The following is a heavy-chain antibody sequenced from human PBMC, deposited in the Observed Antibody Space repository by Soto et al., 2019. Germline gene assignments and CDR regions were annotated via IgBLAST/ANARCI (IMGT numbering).Heavy chain of an antibody. V-gene: IGHV3-21*01. Sequence: EVQLVESGGGLVKPGGSLRLSCAASGFTFSSYSMNWVRQAPGKWLEWVSTITSSSSYIYYADSVKGPFTISRDNAKNSLYLQLSRLRAADTAVYYCATVPLNLYNLNDGDYWGQGTLVTVSS. J-gene: IGHJ4*02. CDR2: ITSSSSYI. CDR1: GFTFSSYS. D-gene: IGHD1-1*01. CDR3: ATVPLNLYNLNDGDY.